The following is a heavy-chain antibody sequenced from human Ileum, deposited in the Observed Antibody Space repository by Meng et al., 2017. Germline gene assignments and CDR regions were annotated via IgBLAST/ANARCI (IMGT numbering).Heavy chain of an antibody. V-gene: IGHV4-61*08. CDR1: GGSVSSSGYQ. CDR2: AST. CDR3: ARDHWGSLDY. Sequence: QGRLQGSGPGLVRPSETLSLICAVSGGSVSSSGYQWGWIRQPPGKGLEWIGYASTNYNPSLKSRVTISVDTSKNQFSLKLTSVTAADTAVYYCARDHWGSLDYWGQGVLVTVSS. J-gene: IGHJ4*02. D-gene: IGHD7-27*01.